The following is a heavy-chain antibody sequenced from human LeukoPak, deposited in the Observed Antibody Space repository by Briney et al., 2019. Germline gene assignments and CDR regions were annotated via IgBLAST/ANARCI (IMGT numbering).Heavy chain of an antibody. J-gene: IGHJ6*03. CDR1: GGSFSGYY. D-gene: IGHD4/OR15-4a*01. Sequence: PSETLSLTCAVYGGSFSGYYWSWIRQPPGKGLEWIGEINHSGSTNYNPSLKSRVTISVDTSKNQFSLELSSVTAVDTAVYYCARLRDYHYSYMDVWGQGTTVTVSS. CDR2: INHSGST. V-gene: IGHV4-34*01. CDR3: ARLRDYHYSYMDV.